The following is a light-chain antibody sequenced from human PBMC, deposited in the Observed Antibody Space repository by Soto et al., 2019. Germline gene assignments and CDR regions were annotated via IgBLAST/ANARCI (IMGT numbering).Light chain of an antibody. V-gene: IGKV3-15*01. CDR1: QTISRN. J-gene: IGKJ4*01. CDR3: QQYSNWPPVT. CDR2: AAS. Sequence: IVLTQSPATLSVSPGARATLSCRASQTISRNLAWYQQRPGQAPRLLIYAASTRATGVPARFSGSGSGTEFTLTISSLQSEDFAVYYCQQYSNWPPVTFGGGTKVDI.